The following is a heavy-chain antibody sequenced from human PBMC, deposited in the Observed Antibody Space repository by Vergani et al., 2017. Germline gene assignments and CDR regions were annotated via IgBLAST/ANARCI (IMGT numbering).Heavy chain of an antibody. CDR2: ISSSSSYI. Sequence: EVQLVESGGGLVKPGGSLRLSCAASGFTFSSYRMNWVRPAPGKGLEWVSSISSSSSYIYYADSVKGRFTTSRDNAKKSLYLQMTSLRAEDTAVYYCAKNPQTFGELVYSDSWGQGTLVTVSS. J-gene: IGHJ4*02. V-gene: IGHV3-21*04. D-gene: IGHD3-10*01. CDR1: GFTFSSYR. CDR3: AKNPQTFGELVYSDS.